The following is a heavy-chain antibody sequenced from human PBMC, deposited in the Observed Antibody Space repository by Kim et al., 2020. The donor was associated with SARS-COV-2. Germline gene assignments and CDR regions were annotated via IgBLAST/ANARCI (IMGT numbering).Heavy chain of an antibody. Sequence: GESLKISCKGSGYSFTSYWISWVRQMPGKGLEWMGRIDPSDSYTNYSPSFQGHVTISADKSISTAYLQWSSLKASDTAMYYCARDWSGYSSSVFGWFDPWGQGTLVTVSS. CDR2: IDPSDSYT. V-gene: IGHV5-10-1*01. CDR3: ARDWSGYSSSVFGWFDP. CDR1: GYSFTSYW. D-gene: IGHD6-13*01. J-gene: IGHJ5*02.